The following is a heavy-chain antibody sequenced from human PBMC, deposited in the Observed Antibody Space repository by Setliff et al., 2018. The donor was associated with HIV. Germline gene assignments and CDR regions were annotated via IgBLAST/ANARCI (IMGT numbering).Heavy chain of an antibody. CDR2: IDHSGST. Sequence: SETLSLTCAVSGYSISSCYYWGWIRQPPGKGLEWIGEIDHSGSTNYKPSLQSRVTISLDRSKTQFSLKLSSVTAADTAVYYCARSPLYSGYERYYFDYWGQGTLVTVSS. CDR1: GYSISSCYY. CDR3: ARSPLYSGYERYYFDY. D-gene: IGHD5-12*01. J-gene: IGHJ4*02. V-gene: IGHV4-38-2*01.